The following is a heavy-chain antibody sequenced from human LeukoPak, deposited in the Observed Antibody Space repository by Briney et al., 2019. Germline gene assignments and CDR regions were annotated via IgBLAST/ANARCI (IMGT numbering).Heavy chain of an antibody. J-gene: IGHJ6*04. CDR3: AKCISAYYYDSGSYTEYYGMDV. D-gene: IGHD3-10*01. V-gene: IGHV3-23*01. CDR2: ISGSGGST. Sequence: GGSLRLSCAASGFTFSSYAMSWVRQAPGKGLEWVSAISGSGGSTYYADSVKGRFTISRDNSKNTLYLQMNSLRAEDTAVYYCAKCISAYYYDSGSYTEYYGMDVWGKGTTVTVSS. CDR1: GFTFSSYA.